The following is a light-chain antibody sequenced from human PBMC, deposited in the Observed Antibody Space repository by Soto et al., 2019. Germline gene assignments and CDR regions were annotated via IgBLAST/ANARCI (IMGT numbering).Light chain of an antibody. CDR2: EGF. Sequence: QAVLTQPASVSGSPGQSITISCTGTSSDVGSYNIVSWYQQHPDKAPKLMIYEGFKRPSGVSDRFSGTKSGNTASLTISGLQAEDEADYYCCSYAGSNNYVFGTGTKVTVL. J-gene: IGLJ1*01. CDR3: CSYAGSNNYV. CDR1: SSDVGSYNI. V-gene: IGLV2-23*01.